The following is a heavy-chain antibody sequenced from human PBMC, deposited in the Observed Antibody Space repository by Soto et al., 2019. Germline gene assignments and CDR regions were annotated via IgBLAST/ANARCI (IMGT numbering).Heavy chain of an antibody. Sequence: EVQLLESGGGLVHPGGSLRLSCVASGFGFSDYSMHWVRQAPGKGLEWVSYITSSGDSIYYADSIKGRFTVSRDNAKNSLFLKMNGGGGEDTAVYSGARFPRGSTVISWGQGTLVTVSS. CDR2: ITSSGDSI. D-gene: IGHD2-21*01. V-gene: IGHV3-48*01. J-gene: IGHJ4*02. CDR3: ARFPRGSTVIS. CDR1: GFGFSDYS.